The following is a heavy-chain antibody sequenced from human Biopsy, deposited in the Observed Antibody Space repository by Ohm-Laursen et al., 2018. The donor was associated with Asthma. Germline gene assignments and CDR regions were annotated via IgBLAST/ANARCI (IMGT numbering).Heavy chain of an antibody. Sequence: ASVKVSCKISGYSLTDLSMHWVRQAPGQGLEWMGGHDHEEGGTVDARRFQGRVTMTEDTSTDTAYMELSSPSSDDTAVYYCASDFPKDYVRYNFQFWGQGTLVTVSS. J-gene: IGHJ4*02. CDR3: ASDFPKDYVRYNFQF. CDR1: GYSLTDLS. D-gene: IGHD4-17*01. V-gene: IGHV1-24*01. CDR2: HDHEEGGT.